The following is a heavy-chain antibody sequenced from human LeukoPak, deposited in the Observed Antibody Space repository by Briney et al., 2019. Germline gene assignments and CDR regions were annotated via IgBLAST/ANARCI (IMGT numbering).Heavy chain of an antibody. D-gene: IGHD2-15*01. CDR3: TTQGIMVVAAVDY. J-gene: IGHJ4*02. Sequence: PGGSLRLSCAASGFTFRNAWMNWVRQGPGKGLEWVGRMRSKTDGGTTDYAAPVKGRFTISRDNSKNTLYLQMNSLKTEDTAVYYCTTQGIMVVAAVDYWGQGTLVTVSS. CDR1: GFTFRNAW. CDR2: MRSKTDGGTT. V-gene: IGHV3-15*01.